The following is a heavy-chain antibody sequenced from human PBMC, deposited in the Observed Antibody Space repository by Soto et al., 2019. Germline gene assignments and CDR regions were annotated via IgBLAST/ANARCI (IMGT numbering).Heavy chain of an antibody. Sequence: PSETLSLTCTVSGGSISSYYWSWIRQPAGKGLEWIGRIYTSGSTNYNPSLKSRVTMSVDTSKNQFSLKLSSVTAADTAVYYCARELDDYVWGSYLQGYWGQGTLVTVSS. D-gene: IGHD3-16*02. V-gene: IGHV4-4*07. CDR2: IYTSGST. CDR1: GGSISSYY. CDR3: ARELDDYVWGSYLQGY. J-gene: IGHJ4*02.